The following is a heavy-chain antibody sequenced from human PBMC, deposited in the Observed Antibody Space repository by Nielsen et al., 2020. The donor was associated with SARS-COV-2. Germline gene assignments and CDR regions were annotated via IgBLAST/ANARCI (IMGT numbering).Heavy chain of an antibody. D-gene: IGHD3-3*01. J-gene: IGHJ4*02. CDR2: FDPGDAET. V-gene: IGHV1-24*01. CDR3: ATSLVAAIFGVLDY. Sequence: ASVKVSCKVSGYTLTELSMHWVRQAPGKGLEWMGGFDPGDAETVYAQKFQGRLTMTEDTSADTSYMDLSSLRTEDTAVYYCATSLVAAIFGVLDYWGPGTLVTVSS. CDR1: GYTLTELS.